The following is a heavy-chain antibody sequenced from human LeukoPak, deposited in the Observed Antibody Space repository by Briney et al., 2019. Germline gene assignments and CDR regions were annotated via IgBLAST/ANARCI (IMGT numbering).Heavy chain of an antibody. CDR2: LSKSGNT. J-gene: IGHJ3*02. CDR1: GGSISSYY. Sequence: SETLSLTCTASGGSISSYYWSWIRLPPGKGLEWIGYLSKSGNTNYSPSLKSRVTIFGDTSTNQFFLKLSSVTAADTAVYYCARARYVNSFYAFDIWGQGTLVTVSS. CDR3: ARARYVNSFYAFDI. D-gene: IGHD3-9*01. V-gene: IGHV4-59*01.